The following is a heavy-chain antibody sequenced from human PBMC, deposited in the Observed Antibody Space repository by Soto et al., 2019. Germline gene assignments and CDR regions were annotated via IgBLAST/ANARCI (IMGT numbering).Heavy chain of an antibody. J-gene: IGHJ6*02. CDR1: GGSISSYY. CDR3: ARGDMITSSYGMDV. V-gene: IGHV4-4*07. D-gene: IGHD3-16*01. CDR2: IYTSGST. Sequence: QVQLQESGPGLVKPSETLSLTCTVSGGSISSYYWSWIRQPAGKGLEWIGRIYTSGSTNYNPSLKSRVTMSVDTSKNQFSLKLSSVTAADTAVYYYARGDMITSSYGMDVWGQGTTVTVSS.